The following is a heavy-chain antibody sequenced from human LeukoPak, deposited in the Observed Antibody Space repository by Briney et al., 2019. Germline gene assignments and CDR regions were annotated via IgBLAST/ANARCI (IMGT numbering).Heavy chain of an antibody. D-gene: IGHD3-10*01. V-gene: IGHV3-23*01. Sequence: GGSLRLSCADSGFTFSSYAMSWVRQAPGKGLEWVSAISGSGGSTSYADSVKGRFTISRDNSRNTLYLQMNSLRAEDTAVYYCAKERDYYGSGSPIDYWGQGTLVTVSS. CDR2: ISGSGGST. CDR1: GFTFSSYA. CDR3: AKERDYYGSGSPIDY. J-gene: IGHJ4*02.